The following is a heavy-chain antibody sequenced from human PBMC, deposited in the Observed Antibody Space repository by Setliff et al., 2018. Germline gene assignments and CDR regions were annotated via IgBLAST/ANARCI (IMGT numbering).Heavy chain of an antibody. CDR3: ASPGRDNLDSPFDAFDI. CDR2: IHQRGRT. CDR1: GVSITSGHY. V-gene: IGHV4-38-2*01. D-gene: IGHD3-3*01. J-gene: IGHJ3*02. Sequence: TLSLTCGVSGVSITSGHYWGWIRQSPGKGLEWFATIHQRGRTYYNPSLNSRVTISLDTSKNHFSLKLRSVTAEDSAVYYCASPGRDNLDSPFDAFDIWGQGTKVTVSS.